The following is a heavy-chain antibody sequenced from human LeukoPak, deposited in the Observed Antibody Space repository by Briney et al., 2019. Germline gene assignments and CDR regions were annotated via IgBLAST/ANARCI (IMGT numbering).Heavy chain of an antibody. J-gene: IGHJ6*03. Sequence: ASVKVSCKASGYTFTGYYMHWVRQAPGQGLEWMGRINPNSGGTNYAQKLQGRVTMTTDTSTSTAYMELRSLRSDDTAVYYCARSGVPAAIPWGDYYYYYYMDVWGKGTTVTVSS. CDR1: GYTFTGYY. V-gene: IGHV1-2*06. CDR2: INPNSGGT. CDR3: ARSGVPAAIPWGDYYYYYYMDV. D-gene: IGHD2-2*01.